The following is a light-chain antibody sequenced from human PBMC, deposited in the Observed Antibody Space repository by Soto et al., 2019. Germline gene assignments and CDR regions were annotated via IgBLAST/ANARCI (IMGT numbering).Light chain of an antibody. CDR2: GAS. Sequence: REMTQSPATLSLYTGERATLSCRASQSVSTNVAWYQQKPGQAPRLLIYGASTRATDIPARFSGSGSGTDFTLTISSLQSEDFAVYYCQQYNNWPPWTFGQGTKVDIK. CDR3: QQYNNWPPWT. V-gene: IGKV3-15*01. CDR1: QSVSTN. J-gene: IGKJ1*01.